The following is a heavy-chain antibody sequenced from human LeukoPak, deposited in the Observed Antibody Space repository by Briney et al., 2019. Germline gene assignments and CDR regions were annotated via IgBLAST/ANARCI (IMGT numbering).Heavy chain of an antibody. CDR2: IKQDGNEK. V-gene: IGHV3-7*01. J-gene: IGHJ5*02. CDR3: AREGTGGKIAAAGTDNWFDP. Sequence: GGSLRLSCAASGFTFSSYWMSWVRQAPGKGLEWVANIKQDGNEKYYVDSVKGRFTISRDNAKNSLYLQMNSLRAEDTAVYYCAREGTGGKIAAAGTDNWFDPWGQGTLVTVPS. D-gene: IGHD6-13*01. CDR1: GFTFSSYW.